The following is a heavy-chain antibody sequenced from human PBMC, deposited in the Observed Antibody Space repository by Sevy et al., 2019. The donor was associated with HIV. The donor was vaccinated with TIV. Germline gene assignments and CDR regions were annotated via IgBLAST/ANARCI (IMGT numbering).Heavy chain of an antibody. D-gene: IGHD3-10*01. CDR1: GFTFSSYG. Sequence: GGSLRLSCAASGFTFSSYGMHWVRQAPGKGLEWVAVISYDGSNKYYADSVKGRFTISRGNSKNTLYLQMNSLRAEDTAVYYCAKAGDEGNWFDPWGQRTLVTVSS. CDR2: ISYDGSNK. V-gene: IGHV3-30*18. J-gene: IGHJ5*02. CDR3: AKAGDEGNWFDP.